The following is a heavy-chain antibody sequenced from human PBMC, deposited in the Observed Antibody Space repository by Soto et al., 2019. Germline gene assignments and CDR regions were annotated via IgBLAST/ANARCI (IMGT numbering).Heavy chain of an antibody. V-gene: IGHV3-23*01. Sequence: GGSLRLSCAASGFTFSSYVMSWVRQAPGKGLEWVSAISGSGGSTYHADSVKGRFTISRDNSKNTLNLQMNSLKAEDTAVYYCAKDAGGDFDYWGQGTLVTVSS. CDR1: GFTFSSYV. D-gene: IGHD3-10*01. CDR2: ISGSGGST. CDR3: AKDAGGDFDY. J-gene: IGHJ4*02.